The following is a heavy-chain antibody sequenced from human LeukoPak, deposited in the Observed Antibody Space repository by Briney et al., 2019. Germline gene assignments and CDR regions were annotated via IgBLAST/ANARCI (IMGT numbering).Heavy chain of an antibody. CDR1: GGSFSGYY. CDR3: ARGSGYGDYDNWFDP. J-gene: IGHJ5*02. V-gene: IGHV4-34*01. D-gene: IGHD4-17*01. Sequence: SETLFLTCAVYGGSFSGYYWSWIRQPPWKGLEWIGEINHSGSTNYNPSLKSRVTISVDTSKNQFSLKLSSVTAADTAVYYCARGSGYGDYDNWFDPWGQGTLVTVSS. CDR2: INHSGST.